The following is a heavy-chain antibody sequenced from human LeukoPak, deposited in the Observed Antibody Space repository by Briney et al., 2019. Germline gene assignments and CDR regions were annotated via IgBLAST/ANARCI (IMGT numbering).Heavy chain of an antibody. V-gene: IGHV5-51*01. CDR2: IYPGDSDT. J-gene: IGHJ4*02. D-gene: IGHD1-26*01. CDR1: GSSFTSYW. Sequence: GESLKISCQGSGSSFTSYWIGWVRQLPGKGLEWMGIIYPGDSDTRYSPSFQGQVTNSADKSISTAYLQWSSLKASDTAMYYCARHEVGALCDYWGQGTLVTVSS. CDR3: ARHEVGALCDY.